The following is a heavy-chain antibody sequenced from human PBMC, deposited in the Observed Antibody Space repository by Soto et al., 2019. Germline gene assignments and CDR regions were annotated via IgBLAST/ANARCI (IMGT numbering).Heavy chain of an antibody. D-gene: IGHD5-18*01. Sequence: GGSLRLSCAASGFTFSSYAMSWVRQAPGKGLEWVSSISGSGGSTYYADSVKGRFTISRDNSKNTLYLRMNSLRAEDTAVYYCAKDQDTAVGGSFDPWGQGTLVTVSS. CDR3: AKDQDTAVGGSFDP. J-gene: IGHJ5*02. CDR2: ISGSGGST. V-gene: IGHV3-23*01. CDR1: GFTFSSYA.